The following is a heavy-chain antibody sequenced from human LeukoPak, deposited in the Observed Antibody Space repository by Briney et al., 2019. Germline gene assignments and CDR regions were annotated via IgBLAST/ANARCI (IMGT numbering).Heavy chain of an antibody. CDR1: GGSISSYY. V-gene: IGHV4-59*12. D-gene: IGHD3-10*01. Sequence: PSETLSLTCTVSGGSISSYYWTWIRQPPGKGLEWIGYIYYSGSTNYNPSLKSRVTISVDTSKNQFSLKLSSVTAADTAVYYCARNGSRRSRSWFDPWGQGTLVTVSS. CDR3: ARNGSRRSRSWFDP. J-gene: IGHJ5*02. CDR2: IYYSGST.